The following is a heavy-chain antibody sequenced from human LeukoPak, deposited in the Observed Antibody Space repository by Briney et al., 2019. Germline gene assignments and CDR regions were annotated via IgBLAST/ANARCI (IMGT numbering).Heavy chain of an antibody. D-gene: IGHD3-3*01. CDR3: AKDRTDFWSGYFDY. CDR2: ISYDGSQK. Sequence: GSSLRLSCAASGVTFNSYGMHWVRQAPGKGREGGAMISYDGSQKYYADSVQGRFTISRDNSQNTLFLQMNSLRTEDTALYYCAKDRTDFWSGYFDYWGQGTLVTVSS. J-gene: IGHJ4*02. CDR1: GVTFNSYG. V-gene: IGHV3-30*18.